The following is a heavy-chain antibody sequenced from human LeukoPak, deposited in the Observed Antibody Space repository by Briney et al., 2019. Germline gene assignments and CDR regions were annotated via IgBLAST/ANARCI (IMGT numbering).Heavy chain of an antibody. D-gene: IGHD6-13*01. Sequence: ASVKLSCTASGYTFTSYAMNWVRHAPGQGLEWVWWIYTNTGEPTYAHGFTGRFVFSLDTSVSTAYLQIRSLKAEDTAVYYCARGVGLTGYSSSWYSGHYYYMDVWGKGTTVSVSS. CDR2: IYTNTGEP. CDR1: GYTFTSYA. J-gene: IGHJ6*03. CDR3: ARGVGLTGYSSSWYSGHYYYMDV. V-gene: IGHV7-4-1*01.